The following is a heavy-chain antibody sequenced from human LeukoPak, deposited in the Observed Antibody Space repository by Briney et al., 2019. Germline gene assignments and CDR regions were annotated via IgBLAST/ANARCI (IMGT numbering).Heavy chain of an antibody. V-gene: IGHV3-21*01. D-gene: IGHD1-26*01. J-gene: IGHJ4*02. CDR2: ISSSSSYI. CDR1: GFTFSSYS. Sequence: NPGGSLRLSCAASGFTFSSYSMNWVRQAPGKGLEWVSSISSSSSYIYYADSVKGRFTISRDNAKDSLYLQMHSLRAEDTPVYYCASTYSGSYACLGPNWGQGTLVTVSS. CDR3: ASTYSGSYACLGPN.